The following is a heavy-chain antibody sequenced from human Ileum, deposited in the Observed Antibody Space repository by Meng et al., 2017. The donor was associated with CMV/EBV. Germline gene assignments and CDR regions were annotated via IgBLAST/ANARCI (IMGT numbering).Heavy chain of an antibody. D-gene: IGHD4-17*01. J-gene: IGHJ4*02. CDR1: GDSIISDDHY. Sequence: VQRQESGPGLVKFSQTLSLTCNVSGDSIISDDHYWSWIRQPPGKGLEWIGYVFYSGSTYYNPSLMSRVTISVDTSKNQFSLRLSSVTAADTAVYYCARELRYGDYYFDSWGQGTLVTVSS. CDR2: VFYSGST. CDR3: ARELRYGDYYFDS. V-gene: IGHV4-30-4*08.